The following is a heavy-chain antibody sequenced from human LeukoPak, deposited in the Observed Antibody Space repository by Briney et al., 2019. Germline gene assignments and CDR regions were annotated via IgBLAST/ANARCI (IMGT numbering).Heavy chain of an antibody. J-gene: IGHJ4*02. V-gene: IGHV4-38-2*02. CDR2: IYHSGST. D-gene: IGHD6-13*01. Sequence: SETLSLTCTVSGYSISSGFYWGWIRQPPGNGLEWIGSIYHSGSTYYNPSLKSRVTISVDTSKNQFSLKLSSVTAADTAVYYCARGAAAAPFDYWGQGTLVTVSS. CDR1: GYSISSGFY. CDR3: ARGAAAAPFDY.